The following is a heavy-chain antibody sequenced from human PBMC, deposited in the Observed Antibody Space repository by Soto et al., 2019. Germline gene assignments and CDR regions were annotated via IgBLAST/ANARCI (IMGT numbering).Heavy chain of an antibody. CDR2: ISGSGGST. CDR3: AKGCSGGSCYQNWFDP. D-gene: IGHD2-15*01. CDR1: GFTFSSYA. Sequence: PGGSLRLSFAASGFTFSSYAMSWVRQAPGKGLEWVSAISGSGGSTYYADSVKGRFTISRDNSKNTLYLQMNSLRAEDTAVYYCAKGCSGGSCYQNWFDPWGQGTLVTVSS. V-gene: IGHV3-23*01. J-gene: IGHJ5*02.